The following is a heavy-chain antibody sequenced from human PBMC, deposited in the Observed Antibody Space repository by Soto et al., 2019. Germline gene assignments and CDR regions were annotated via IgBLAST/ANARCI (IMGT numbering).Heavy chain of an antibody. CDR3: AKDPSIGTPGYYYAMDV. D-gene: IGHD6-6*01. CDR1: GLSWSTYG. J-gene: IGHJ6*02. CDR2: ISYDGSNK. Sequence: GIRRFCCVASGLSWSTYGMYWVRQAPGKGLEWMAVISYDGSNKYFKDSVKGRFTISRDNSKNTLYLQMNRLRAEDTAVYYCAKDPSIGTPGYYYAMDVWGQGTTVTVSS. V-gene: IGHV3-30*18.